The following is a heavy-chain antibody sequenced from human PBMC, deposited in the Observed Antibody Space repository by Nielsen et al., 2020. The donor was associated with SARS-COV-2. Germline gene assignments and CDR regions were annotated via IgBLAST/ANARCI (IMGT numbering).Heavy chain of an antibody. J-gene: IGHJ6*03. Sequence: WIRQSPSRGLEWLGRTYYRSKWYNDYAVSVKSRITINPGTSKNQFSLHLNSVTPEDTAVYYCARARGAYGDYYYYYTDVWGKGTTVTVSS. D-gene: IGHD4-17*01. CDR3: ARARGAYGDYYYYYTDV. CDR2: TYYRSKWYN. V-gene: IGHV6-1*01.